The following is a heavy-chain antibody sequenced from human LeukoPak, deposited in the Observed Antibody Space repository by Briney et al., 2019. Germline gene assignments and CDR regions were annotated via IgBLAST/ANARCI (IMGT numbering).Heavy chain of an antibody. CDR3: ARDRPQYYDSSGYYHDY. V-gene: IGHV3-21*01. J-gene: IGHJ4*02. CDR1: GFTFSSYS. D-gene: IGHD3-22*01. CDR2: ISSSSSYI. Sequence: PGGSLRPSCAASGFTFSSYSMNWVRQAPGKGLEWVSSISSSSSYIYYADSVKGRFTISRDNAKNSLYLQMNSLRAEDTAVYYCARDRPQYYDSSGYYHDYWGQGTLVTVSS.